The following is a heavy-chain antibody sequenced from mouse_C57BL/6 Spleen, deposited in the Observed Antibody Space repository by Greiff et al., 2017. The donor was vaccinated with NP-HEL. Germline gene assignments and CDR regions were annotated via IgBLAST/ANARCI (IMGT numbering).Heavy chain of an antibody. CDR3: AGDSPFAY. Sequence: VQLQQSGPGLVKPSQSLSLTCSVTGYSITSGYYWNWIRQFPGNKLEWMGYISYDGSNNYNPSLKNRISITRDTSKNQFFLKLNSVTTEDTATYYCAGDSPFAYWGQGTLVTVSA. CDR1: GYSITSGYY. V-gene: IGHV3-6*01. J-gene: IGHJ3*01. D-gene: IGHD3-3*01. CDR2: ISYDGSN.